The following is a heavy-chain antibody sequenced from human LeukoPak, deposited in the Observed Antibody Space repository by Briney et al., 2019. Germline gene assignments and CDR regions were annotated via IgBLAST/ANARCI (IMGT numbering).Heavy chain of an antibody. CDR1: GFTFSSYA. CDR2: ISYDGSNK. CDR3: ARDPNHYYDSSGYPYYFDY. Sequence: PGGSLRLSCAASGFTFSSYAMHWVRQAPGKGLEWVAVISYDGSNKYYADSVKGRFTISRDNSKNTLYLQMNSLRAEDTAVYYCARDPNHYYDSSGYPYYFDYWGQGTLVTVSS. V-gene: IGHV3-30-3*01. J-gene: IGHJ4*02. D-gene: IGHD3-22*01.